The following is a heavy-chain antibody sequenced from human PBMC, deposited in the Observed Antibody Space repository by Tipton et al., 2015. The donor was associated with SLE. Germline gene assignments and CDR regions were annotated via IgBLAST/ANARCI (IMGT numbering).Heavy chain of an antibody. J-gene: IGHJ4*02. CDR2: ISYDGSNK. CDR1: GFIFSSYA. D-gene: IGHD6-19*01. V-gene: IGHV3-30-3*01. Sequence: SLRLSCADSGFIFSSYAVHWVRQAPGKGLEWLAVISYDGSNKYYADSVKGRFTISRDNSKNTLYLQMNSLRVEDTAVYYCARDRRSSGWYGQPDYWGQGTLVTVSS. CDR3: ARDRRSSGWYGQPDY.